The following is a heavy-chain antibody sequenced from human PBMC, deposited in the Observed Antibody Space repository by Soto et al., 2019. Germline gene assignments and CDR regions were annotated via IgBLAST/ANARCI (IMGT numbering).Heavy chain of an antibody. J-gene: IGHJ4*02. V-gene: IGHV1-3*01. CDR1: GYTFTSYA. CDR2: INADNGNT. Sequence: ASVKVSCTASGYTFTSYAMHWVRQAPGQRLEWMGWINADNGNTNYAQKFQGRVTITTDTSTSTAYMELSSLRSDDTAVYYCARDYYDSSGPPPGNYWGQGTLVTVSS. CDR3: ARDYYDSSGPPPGNY. D-gene: IGHD3-22*01.